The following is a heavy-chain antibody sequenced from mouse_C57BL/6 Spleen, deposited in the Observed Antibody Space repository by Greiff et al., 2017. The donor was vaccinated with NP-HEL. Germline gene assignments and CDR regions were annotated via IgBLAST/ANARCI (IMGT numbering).Heavy chain of an antibody. CDR2: IDPNSGGT. CDR1: GYTFTSYW. V-gene: IGHV1-72*01. Sequence: QVQLQQPGAELVKPGASVKLSCKASGYTFTSYWMHWVKQRPGRGLEWIGRIDPNSGGTKYNEKFKSKATLTVDKPSSKAYMQISSLTSEDSTVYYCARRAYDSLRYYAMDYWGQGTSVTVSS. CDR3: ARRAYDSLRYYAMDY. D-gene: IGHD6-5*01. J-gene: IGHJ4*01.